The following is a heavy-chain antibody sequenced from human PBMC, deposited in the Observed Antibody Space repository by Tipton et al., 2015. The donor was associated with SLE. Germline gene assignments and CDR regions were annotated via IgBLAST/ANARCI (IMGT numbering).Heavy chain of an antibody. D-gene: IGHD3-3*01. CDR2: IYYSGST. Sequence: TLCLTCTVSGGSISSYYWSWIRQPPGKGLEWIGYIYYSGSTNYNPSLKSRVTISVDTSKNQFSLKLSSVTAADTAVYYCASTTIFGGYYYYMDVWGKGTTVTVSS. CDR3: ASTTIFGGYYYYMDV. J-gene: IGHJ6*03. V-gene: IGHV4-59*01. CDR1: GGSISSYY.